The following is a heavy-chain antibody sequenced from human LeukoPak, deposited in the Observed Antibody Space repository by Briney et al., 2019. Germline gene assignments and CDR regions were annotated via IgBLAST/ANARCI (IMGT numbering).Heavy chain of an antibody. V-gene: IGHV3-30-3*02. D-gene: IGHD3-10*01. CDR2: ISYDGTNK. J-gene: IGHJ4*02. CDR1: GFTFSSYG. CDR3: AKPVTVSSPFDY. Sequence: GGSLRLSCTASGFTFSSYGFHWVRQAPGEGLEWVALISYDGTNKYYADSVKGRFTISRDNSKNTLYLQMNSLRAEDTAVYYCAKPVTVSSPFDYWGQGTLVSVSS.